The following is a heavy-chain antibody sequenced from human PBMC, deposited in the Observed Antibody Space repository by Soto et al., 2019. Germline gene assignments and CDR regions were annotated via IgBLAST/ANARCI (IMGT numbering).Heavy chain of an antibody. J-gene: IGHJ4*02. Sequence: SETLSLTCAVSGGSISSSNWWSWVRQPPGKGLEWIGEIYHSGSTNYNPSLKSRVTISVDKSKNQFSLKLSSVTAADTAVYYCARGRSGFFRYFDYWGQGXLVTVYS. CDR3: ARGRSGFFRYFDY. CDR1: GGSISSSNW. V-gene: IGHV4-4*02. CDR2: IYHSGST. D-gene: IGHD3-10*01.